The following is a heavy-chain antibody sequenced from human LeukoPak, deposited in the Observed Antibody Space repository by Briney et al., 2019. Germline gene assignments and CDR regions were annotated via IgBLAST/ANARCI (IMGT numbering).Heavy chain of an antibody. J-gene: IGHJ5*02. D-gene: IGHD3-9*01. CDR1: GGSISSGSYY. Sequence: SETLSLTCTVSGGSISSGSYYWSWIRRPAGKGLEWIGRIYTSGSTNYNPSLKSRVTISVDTSKNQFSLKLSSVTAADTAVYYCARYILTGYYQNWFDPWGQGTLVTVSS. CDR2: IYTSGST. V-gene: IGHV4-61*02. CDR3: ARYILTGYYQNWFDP.